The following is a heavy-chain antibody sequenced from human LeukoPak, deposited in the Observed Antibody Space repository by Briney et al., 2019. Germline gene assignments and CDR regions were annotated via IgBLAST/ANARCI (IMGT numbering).Heavy chain of an antibody. Sequence: GGSLRLSCAASGFTFSGSAMHWVRQASGKGLEWVGRIRSKANGYTTAYGASVKGRFTISRDDSQRATYVQMNSLKIEDTAVYYCTRLAGGDAFDIWGPGTMVTV. J-gene: IGHJ3*02. CDR2: IRSKANGYTT. CDR3: TRLAGGDAFDI. D-gene: IGHD2-21*02. V-gene: IGHV3-73*01. CDR1: GFTFSGSA.